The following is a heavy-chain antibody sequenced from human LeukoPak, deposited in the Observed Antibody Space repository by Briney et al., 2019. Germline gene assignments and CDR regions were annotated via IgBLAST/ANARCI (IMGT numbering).Heavy chain of an antibody. Sequence: ASVKVSCKASGSTFTGYYMHWVRQAPGQGLEWMGWINPNSGGTNYAQKFQGRVTMTRDTSISTAYMELSRLRSDDTAVYYCARIRDGREKIPIEHSGWYGSFDYWAREPWSPSPQ. J-gene: IGHJ4*02. V-gene: IGHV1-2*02. CDR2: INPNSGGT. D-gene: IGHD6-19*01. CDR1: GSTFTGYY. CDR3: ARIRDGREKIPIEHSGWYGSFDY.